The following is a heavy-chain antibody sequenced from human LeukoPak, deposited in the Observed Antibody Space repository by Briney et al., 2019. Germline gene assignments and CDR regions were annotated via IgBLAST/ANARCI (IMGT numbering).Heavy chain of an antibody. J-gene: IGHJ6*02. V-gene: IGHV3-30-3*01. CDR1: GFTFSSYA. D-gene: IGHD3-3*01. CDR3: ARGRADFWSGYGMDV. Sequence: GGSLRLSCAASGFTFSSYAMHWVRQAPGKGLEWVAVISHDGSNKYYADSVKGRFTISRDNSKNTLYLQMNSLRAEDTAVYYCARGRADFWSGYGMDVWGQGTTVTVSS. CDR2: ISHDGSNK.